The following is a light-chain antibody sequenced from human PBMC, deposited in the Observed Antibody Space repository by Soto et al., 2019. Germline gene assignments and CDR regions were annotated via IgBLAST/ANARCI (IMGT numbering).Light chain of an antibody. J-gene: IGLJ3*02. CDR2: EAS. CDR3: CSLTNGATWV. V-gene: IGLV2-23*01. CDR1: NSDVGSHNF. Sequence: QSALTQPASVSGCPGQSITISCTGTNSDVGSHNFVSWYQQYPGKAPKLLIYEASKRPSGLSNRFSGSKSGNTASLTISGLQAEDEADYYCCSLTNGATWVFGGGTKVTVL.